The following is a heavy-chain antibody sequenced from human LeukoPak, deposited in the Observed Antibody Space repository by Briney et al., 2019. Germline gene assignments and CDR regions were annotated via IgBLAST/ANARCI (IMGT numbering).Heavy chain of an antibody. V-gene: IGHV5-51*01. Sequence: GESLKISCKGSGYSFSTYWIAWVRQKPGKGLEWMGIIYPDDSDTRYSPSFEGQVTISADKSISAAYLQWSSLRASDTAMYYCARSAGDCSKGVCYSYNWFDPWGQGTLVTVSS. J-gene: IGHJ5*02. CDR1: GYSFSTYW. CDR3: ARSAGDCSKGVCYSYNWFDP. D-gene: IGHD2-8*01. CDR2: IYPDDSDT.